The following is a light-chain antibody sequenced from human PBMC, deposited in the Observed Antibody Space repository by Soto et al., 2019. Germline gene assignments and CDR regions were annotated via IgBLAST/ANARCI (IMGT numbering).Light chain of an antibody. J-gene: IGLJ1*01. V-gene: IGLV2-14*01. CDR3: SSYTSSSSYV. CDR1: SSDVGGYNY. CDR2: EVS. Sequence: QSVLTQPASVSGSPGQSITISCTGTSSDVGGYNYVSWYQHHPGKAPKLILYEVSNRPSGVSNRFSGSKSGNTASLTISGLQAEDEADYYCSSYTSSSSYVFGTGTKVTVL.